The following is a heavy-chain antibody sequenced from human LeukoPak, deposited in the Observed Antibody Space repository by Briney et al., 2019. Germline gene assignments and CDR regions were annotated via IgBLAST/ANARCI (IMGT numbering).Heavy chain of an antibody. V-gene: IGHV1-69*13. Sequence: GASVKVSCKASGGTFTSYTIAWVRQAPGQGVEWVGGIIPFFGSANYAQKFQGRVTITADESPSTAFMELRSLRSEDTAVYYCPTPPTGTTTTGEYYFDSWGQGTLVTVSS. CDR3: PTPPTGTTTTGEYYFDS. D-gene: IGHD1-1*01. J-gene: IGHJ4*02. CDR2: IIPFFGSA. CDR1: GGTFTSYT.